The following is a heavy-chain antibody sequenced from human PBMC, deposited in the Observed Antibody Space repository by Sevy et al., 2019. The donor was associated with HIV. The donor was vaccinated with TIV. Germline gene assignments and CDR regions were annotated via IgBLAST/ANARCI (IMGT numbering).Heavy chain of an antibody. CDR1: GGSISSGGYY. Sequence: SETLSLTCTVSGGSISSGGYYWSWIRQHPGKGLEWIGYIYYNGSTYYNPSLKSRVTISVDTSKNQFSLKLSSVTAADTAVYYCARDKGDHFDYWGQGTLVTVSS. D-gene: IGHD1-26*01. CDR2: IYYNGST. J-gene: IGHJ4*02. CDR3: ARDKGDHFDY. V-gene: IGHV4-31*03.